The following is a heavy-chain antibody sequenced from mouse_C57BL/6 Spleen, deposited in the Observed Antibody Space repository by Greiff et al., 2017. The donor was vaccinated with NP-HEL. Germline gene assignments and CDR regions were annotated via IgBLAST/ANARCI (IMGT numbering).Heavy chain of an antibody. CDR1: GYTFTSYW. CDR3: ARWAQATLYAMDY. Sequence: VKLQQSGAELVRPGTSVKLSCKASGYTFTSYWMHWVKQRPGQGLEWIGVIDPSDSYTNYNQKFKGKATLTVDTSSSTAYMQLSSLTSEDSAVYYCARWAQATLYAMDYWGQGTSVTVSS. V-gene: IGHV1-59*01. CDR2: IDPSDSYT. J-gene: IGHJ4*01. D-gene: IGHD3-2*02.